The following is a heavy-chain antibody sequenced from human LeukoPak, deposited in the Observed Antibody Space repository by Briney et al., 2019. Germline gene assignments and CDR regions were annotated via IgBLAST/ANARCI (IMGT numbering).Heavy chain of an antibody. CDR1: GGTLSSYA. J-gene: IGHJ4*02. CDR3: AKGVRYYFGSGSSHFDY. D-gene: IGHD3-10*01. V-gene: IGHV1-69*05. CDR2: IIPMSGTA. Sequence: SVKVSCKASGGTLSSYAISWVRQAPGQGLEWMGGIIPMSGTANYAQKFQGRVTITTDEPTSTVYFELNSLRSGDTAVYYCAKGVRYYFGSGSSHFDYWGQGTLVTVSS.